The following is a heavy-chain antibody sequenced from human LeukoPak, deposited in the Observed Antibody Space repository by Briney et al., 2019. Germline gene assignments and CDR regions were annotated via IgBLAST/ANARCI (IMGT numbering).Heavy chain of an antibody. J-gene: IGHJ6*03. V-gene: IGHV1-8*01. CDR3: ARVYYGSGSSSDYYYYYMDV. Sequence: ASVKVSCKASGYTFTSYDINWVRQATGQGLEWMGWMNPNSGNTGYAQKFQGRVTMTRNTSISTAYMELSSLRSEDTAVYYCARVYYGSGSSSDYYYYYMDVWGKGTTVTVSS. D-gene: IGHD3-10*01. CDR2: MNPNSGNT. CDR1: GYTFTSYD.